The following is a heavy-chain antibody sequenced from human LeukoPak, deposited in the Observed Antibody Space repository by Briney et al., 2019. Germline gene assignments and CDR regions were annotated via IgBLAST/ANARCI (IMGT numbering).Heavy chain of an antibody. CDR2: IYYSGST. V-gene: IGHV4-31*03. CDR3: ARGFGNYYDSSGYYPPFDY. D-gene: IGHD3-22*01. Sequence: SETLSLTCTVSGGSISSGGYYWSWIRQHPGKGLEWIGYIYYSGSTYYNPSLKSRVTISIDTSKNQFSLKLSSVTAADTAVYYCARGFGNYYDSSGYYPPFDYWGQGTLVTVSS. J-gene: IGHJ4*02. CDR1: GGSISSGGYY.